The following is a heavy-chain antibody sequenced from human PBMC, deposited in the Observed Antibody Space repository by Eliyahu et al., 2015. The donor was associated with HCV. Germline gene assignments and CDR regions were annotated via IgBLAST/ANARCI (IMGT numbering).Heavy chain of an antibody. CDR2: ISATGSAM. D-gene: IGHD3-10*01. Sequence: QVQLAESGGGLVKPGGSLRLSCAGSGFIFSDYYMNWVRQAPGKGLEWISYISATGSAMYSADSVRGRFTISRDNAKNSLFLEMNSLRAEDTAIYYCTSAKKWARGEFQYWGQGTLVTVST. V-gene: IGHV3-11*01. CDR1: GFIFSDYY. CDR3: TSAKKWARGEFQY. J-gene: IGHJ1*01.